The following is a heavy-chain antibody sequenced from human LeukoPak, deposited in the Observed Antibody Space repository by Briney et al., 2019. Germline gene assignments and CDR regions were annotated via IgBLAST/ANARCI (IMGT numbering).Heavy chain of an antibody. J-gene: IGHJ4*02. CDR2: IYYSGST. V-gene: IGHV4-39*01. D-gene: IGHD6-13*01. CDR1: GDSISSSSYY. CDR3: ARHLKYSNNWYYGY. Sequence: SETLSLTCTVSGDSISSSSYYWGWIRQPPGKGLEWIGSIYYSGSTYYNPSLKSRVSISADTPKNQFSLKLSSVTAADTAVYYCARHLKYSNNWYYGYWGQGTLVTVSS.